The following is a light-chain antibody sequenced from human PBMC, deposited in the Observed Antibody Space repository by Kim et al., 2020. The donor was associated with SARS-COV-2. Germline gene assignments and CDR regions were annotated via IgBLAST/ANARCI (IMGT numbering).Light chain of an antibody. Sequence: PGERATLSCRASQSVDSTYLAWYQQKPGQAPRLLIYSASTRAAGIPDRFSGSGSGTDFTLTISRLEPGDFAVYYCQQYGTSPLITFGQGTRLEIK. CDR3: QQYGTSPLIT. CDR1: QSVDSTY. V-gene: IGKV3-20*01. CDR2: SAS. J-gene: IGKJ5*01.